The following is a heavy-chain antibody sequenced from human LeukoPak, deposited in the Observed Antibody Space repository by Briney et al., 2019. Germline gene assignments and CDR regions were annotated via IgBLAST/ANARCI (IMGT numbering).Heavy chain of an antibody. CDR1: GFTFSSYA. Sequence: GGSLRLSCAASGFTFSSYAMSWVRQAPGKGLEWVSTFSQSGASTFYADSVKGRFTISRDNSKNTVYLQMNGLRAEDTAVYHCAKVTYDYVWGSYESWGQGTLVTVSS. D-gene: IGHD3-16*01. CDR2: FSQSGAST. V-gene: IGHV3-23*01. J-gene: IGHJ4*02. CDR3: AKVTYDYVWGSYES.